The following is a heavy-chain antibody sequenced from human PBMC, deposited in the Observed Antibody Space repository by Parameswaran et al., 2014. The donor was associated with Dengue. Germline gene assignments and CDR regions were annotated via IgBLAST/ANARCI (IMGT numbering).Heavy chain of an antibody. V-gene: IGHV4-39*01. Sequence: VRQAPGKGLEWIGSIYFSGNTYYNAVLKSRVTLSVHTSENRFSLRLTPVTAADTAVYFCARHPTYYDFTSRSYSPYYFDNWGQGSLVTVSS. CDR3: ARHPTYYDFTSRSYSPYYFDN. CDR2: IYFSGNT. J-gene: IGHJ4*02. D-gene: IGHD3-3*01.